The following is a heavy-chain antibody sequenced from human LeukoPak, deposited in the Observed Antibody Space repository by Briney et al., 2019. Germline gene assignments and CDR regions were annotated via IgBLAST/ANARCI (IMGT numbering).Heavy chain of an antibody. Sequence: SETLSLTCAVYGGSFSGYYWGWIRQPPGKGLEWIGSIYYSGSTYYNPSLKNRVTISVDTSSNQFSLKLSSVIAADTAVYYCARLGLASAGMRFFDYWGQGTLVTVSS. J-gene: IGHJ4*02. D-gene: IGHD6-13*01. V-gene: IGHV4-34*01. CDR2: IYYSGST. CDR1: GGSFSGYY. CDR3: ARLGLASAGMRFFDY.